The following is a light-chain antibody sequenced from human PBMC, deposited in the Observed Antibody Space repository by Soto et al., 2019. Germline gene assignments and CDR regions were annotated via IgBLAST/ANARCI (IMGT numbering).Light chain of an antibody. CDR3: CSYAGSSTVV. J-gene: IGLJ2*01. CDR1: SSDVGSYNL. Sequence: QSVLTQPASVPGSPGQSITISCTGTSSDVGSYNLVSWYQQHPGKAPKLMIYEGSKRPSGVSNRISGSKSGNTASLTISGLQAEDEADYYCCSYAGSSTVVFGGGTALTVL. V-gene: IGLV2-23*01. CDR2: EGS.